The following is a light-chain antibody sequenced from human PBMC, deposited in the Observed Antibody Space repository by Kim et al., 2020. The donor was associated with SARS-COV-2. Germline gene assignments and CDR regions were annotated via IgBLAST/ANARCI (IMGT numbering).Light chain of an antibody. Sequence: SNNSSCTGTSRDVGGDNDVYWYQQQPGKARKLMIYDVSNRPSGVSNRFSGSKAGNTASLTISGLQAEDEADYYCSSYTSSSTFYIYGAGTKVTVL. V-gene: IGLV2-14*03. CDR1: SRDVGGDND. CDR2: DVS. J-gene: IGLJ1*01. CDR3: SSYTSSSTFYI.